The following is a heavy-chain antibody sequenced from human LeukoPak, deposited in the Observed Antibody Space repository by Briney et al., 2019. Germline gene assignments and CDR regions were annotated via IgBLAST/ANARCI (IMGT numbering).Heavy chain of an antibody. CDR2: INAGNGNT. CDR1: GYTFTSYG. Sequence: GASVKVSCKASGYTFTSYGIHWVRQAPGQGLEWMGWINAGNGNTKYSQKFQGRVTITRDTSASTAYMELSSLRSEDTAVYYCACAPGDYYYYGMDVWGKGTTVTVSS. CDR3: ACAPGDYYYYGMDV. J-gene: IGHJ6*04. D-gene: IGHD3-10*01. V-gene: IGHV1-3*01.